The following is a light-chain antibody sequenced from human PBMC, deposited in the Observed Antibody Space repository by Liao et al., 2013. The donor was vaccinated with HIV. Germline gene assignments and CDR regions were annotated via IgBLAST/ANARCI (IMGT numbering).Light chain of an antibody. V-gene: IGLV3-21*01. CDR1: NIGTNS. CDR2: YDN. J-gene: IGLJ3*02. Sequence: SYVLTQPPSVSVAPGKTATITCGGNNIGTNSVHWYQQRPGQAPVLVIYYDNDRPSGIPERFSGSNSGNTATLTISRVEAGDEADYYCQVWGSSSDHPVFGGGTKVTVL. CDR3: QVWGSSSDHPV.